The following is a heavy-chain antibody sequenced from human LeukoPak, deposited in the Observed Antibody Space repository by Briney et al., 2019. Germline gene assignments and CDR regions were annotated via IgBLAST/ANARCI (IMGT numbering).Heavy chain of an antibody. CDR1: GFTFSSYA. CDR2: ISGSGGST. D-gene: IGHD2-15*01. V-gene: IGHV3-23*01. CDR3: AKGHPLRGYCSGGNCYSEFDY. Sequence: GGSLRLSCAASGFTFSSYAMSWVRQAPGKGLEWVSAISGSGGSTYYADSVKGRFTISRDNSKNTLYLQMNSLRAEDTAVYSCAKGHPLRGYCSGGNCYSEFDYWGQGTLVTVSS. J-gene: IGHJ4*02.